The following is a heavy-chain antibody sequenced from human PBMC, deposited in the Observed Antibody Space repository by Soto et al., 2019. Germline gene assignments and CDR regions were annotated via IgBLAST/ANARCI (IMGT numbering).Heavy chain of an antibody. CDR3: ARSVRCCISTSCRDYSDY. CDR2: IIPIFGTA. D-gene: IGHD2-2*01. J-gene: IGHJ4*02. V-gene: IGHV1-69*05. CDR1: GGTFSSYA. Sequence: QVQLVQSGAEVKKPGSSVKVSCKASGGTFSSYAISWVRQAPGQGLEGMGGIIPIFGTASYAQKFQGRVTLTSDEPQSTAYMELSSLISEDTAVYYCARSVRCCISTSCRDYSDYWGQGTLVTVS.